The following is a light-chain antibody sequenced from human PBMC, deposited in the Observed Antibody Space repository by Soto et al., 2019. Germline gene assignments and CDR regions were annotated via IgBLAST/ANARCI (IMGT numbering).Light chain of an antibody. CDR1: SSDVGGYDY. V-gene: IGLV2-14*01. CDR3: SSYSISTAYL. CDR2: EVS. Sequence: SALTQPASVSGSPGQSIPISCTGTSSDVGGYDYVSWYQLHPGKAPKLMIFEVSNRPSGVSYRFSGPKSGNTASLTISGLQAEDEADYFCSSYSISTAYLFGTGTKVTVL. J-gene: IGLJ1*01.